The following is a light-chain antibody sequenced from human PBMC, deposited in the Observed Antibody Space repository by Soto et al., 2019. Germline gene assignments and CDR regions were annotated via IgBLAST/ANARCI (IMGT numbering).Light chain of an antibody. J-gene: IGKJ1*01. CDR3: QQYDTYSRT. Sequence: GDRVTITCRASQRFSGTLAWYQQKPGKAPKLLIYDASSLERGVPSRFSGSGSGTEFTLTISSLQPDDFATYYCQQYDTYSRTFGQGTKVEIK. V-gene: IGKV1-5*01. CDR2: DAS. CDR1: QRFSGT.